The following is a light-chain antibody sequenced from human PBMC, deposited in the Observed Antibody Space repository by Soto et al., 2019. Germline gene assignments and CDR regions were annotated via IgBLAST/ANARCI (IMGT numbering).Light chain of an antibody. CDR3: QQTRSYPST. Sequence: IQLTQSPSSLSASVGDSVTITCRASQDIPIYLAWYQQKPGKAPNLLIYAASSLQSGVPSRFSGRGSGTDFTLTIYSLQAEDVATYYCQQTRSYPSTLGGGTKVDIK. J-gene: IGKJ4*01. CDR1: QDIPIY. V-gene: IGKV1-9*01. CDR2: AAS.